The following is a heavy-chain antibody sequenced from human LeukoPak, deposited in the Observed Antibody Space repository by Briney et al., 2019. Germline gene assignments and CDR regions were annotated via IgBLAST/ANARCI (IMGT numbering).Heavy chain of an antibody. J-gene: IGHJ4*02. CDR2: ISYDGSNK. D-gene: IGHD6-6*01. CDR1: GFTFSSHA. CDR3: ARVEYSSSSFDY. Sequence: GGSLRLSCAASGFTFSSHAMHWVRQAPGKGLEWVAVISYDGSNKYYADSVKGRFTISRDNSKNTLYLQMNSLRAEDTAVYYCARVEYSSSSFDYWGQGTLVTVSS. V-gene: IGHV3-30-3*01.